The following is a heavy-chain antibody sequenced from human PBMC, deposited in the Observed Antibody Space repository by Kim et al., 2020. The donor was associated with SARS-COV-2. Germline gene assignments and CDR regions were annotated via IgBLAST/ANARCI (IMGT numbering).Heavy chain of an antibody. Sequence: SETLSLTCAVSGGSISSSNWWSWVRQPPGKGLEWIGEIYHSGSTNYNPSLKSRVTISVDKSKNQFSLKLSSVTAADTALYYCARQNITMVRGVILTDVWGQGTTVTVSS. CDR3: ARQNITMVRGVILTDV. J-gene: IGHJ6*02. V-gene: IGHV4-4*02. D-gene: IGHD3-10*01. CDR1: GGSISSSNW. CDR2: IYHSGST.